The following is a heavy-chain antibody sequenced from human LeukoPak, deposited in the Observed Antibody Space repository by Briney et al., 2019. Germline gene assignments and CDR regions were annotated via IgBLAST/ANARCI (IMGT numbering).Heavy chain of an antibody. D-gene: IGHD6-13*01. CDR3: ARVPSSSWYYYYYYMDV. CDR1: GYTFTSYD. J-gene: IGHJ6*03. CDR2: MNPNSGNT. V-gene: IGHV1-8*01. Sequence: ASVKVSCKASGYTFTSYDINWVRQATGQGLEWMGWMNPNSGNTGYAQKFQGRVNMTRNTSISTAYMELSSLRSEDTAVYYCARVPSSSWYYYYYYMDVWGKGTTVTVSS.